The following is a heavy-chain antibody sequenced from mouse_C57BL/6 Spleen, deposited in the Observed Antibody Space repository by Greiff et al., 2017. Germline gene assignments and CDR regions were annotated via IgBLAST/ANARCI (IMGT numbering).Heavy chain of an antibody. CDR1: GYAFSSYW. J-gene: IGHJ2*01. CDR2: IYPGDGDT. CDR3: ARCYYGSRGFDY. Sequence: QVQLQQPGAELVKPGASVKISCKASGYAFSSYWMNWVKQRPGKGLEWIGQIYPGDGDTNYNGKFKGKATLTADKSSSTAYMQLSSLTSEASAVYFCARCYYGSRGFDYWGQGTTLTVSS. D-gene: IGHD1-1*01. V-gene: IGHV1-80*01.